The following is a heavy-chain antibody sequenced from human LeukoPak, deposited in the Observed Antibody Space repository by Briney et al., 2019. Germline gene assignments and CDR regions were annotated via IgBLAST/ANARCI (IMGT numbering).Heavy chain of an antibody. J-gene: IGHJ4*02. Sequence: SETLSLTCTVSGGSISSYYWSWIRQPAGKGLEWIGYIYYSGSTNYNPSLKSRVTISVDTSKNQFSLKLSSVTAADTAVYYCARDSGYYDSSGYYADWGQGTLVAVSS. CDR3: ARDSGYYDSSGYYAD. D-gene: IGHD3-22*01. CDR1: GGSISSYY. CDR2: IYYSGST. V-gene: IGHV4-59*01.